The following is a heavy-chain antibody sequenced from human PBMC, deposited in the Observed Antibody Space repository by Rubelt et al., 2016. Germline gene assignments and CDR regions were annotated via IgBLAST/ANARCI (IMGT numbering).Heavy chain of an antibody. CDR2: VYFLGPT. CDR3: ARESYDSSGYYAY. Sequence: QLQLQESGPGLVKPSETLSLTCTVSGGSISTISYYWGWIRQPPGQGLEWIGSVYFLGPTYYNPSLKSRATIYVDTSKNQFSLILTSVTAADAAVYYCARESYDSSGYYAYWGQGTLVTVSS. V-gene: IGHV4-39*02. J-gene: IGHJ4*02. CDR1: GGSISTISYY. D-gene: IGHD3-22*01.